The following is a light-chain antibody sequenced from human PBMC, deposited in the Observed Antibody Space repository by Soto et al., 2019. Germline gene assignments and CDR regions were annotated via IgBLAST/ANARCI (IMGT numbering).Light chain of an antibody. Sequence: DIQVTQSPSSLSASVGDRVTITCRTSQTLMNYLNWYQQKPGKAPKLLIYAASNLQSGVPSRLSGSGSGTDFTLTISNLQPEDFATYYCQQSYSASVTFGQGTKVDIK. CDR1: QTLMNY. CDR3: QQSYSASVT. V-gene: IGKV1-39*01. J-gene: IGKJ1*01. CDR2: AAS.